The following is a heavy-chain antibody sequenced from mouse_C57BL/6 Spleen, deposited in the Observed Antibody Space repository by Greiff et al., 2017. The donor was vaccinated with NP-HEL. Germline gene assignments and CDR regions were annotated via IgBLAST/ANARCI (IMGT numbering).Heavy chain of an antibody. V-gene: IGHV1-69*01. J-gene: IGHJ2*01. Sequence: QVQLQQPGAELVMPGASVKLSCKASGYTFTSYWMHWVKQRPGQGLEWIGEIDPSDSYTNYNQKFKGKSTLTVDKSSSTAYMQLSSLTSEDSAVYYCARTTTVVPHYFDYWGQGTTLTVSS. D-gene: IGHD1-1*01. CDR2: IDPSDSYT. CDR3: ARTTTVVPHYFDY. CDR1: GYTFTSYW.